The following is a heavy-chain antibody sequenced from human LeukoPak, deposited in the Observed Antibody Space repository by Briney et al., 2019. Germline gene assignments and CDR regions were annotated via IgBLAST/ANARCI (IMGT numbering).Heavy chain of an antibody. D-gene: IGHD3-16*02. CDR3: ARVAPFLLTQYDYVWGSYQDYYMDV. CDR1: GGSISSYY. Sequence: SETLSLTCTVSGGSISSYYWSWIRQPAGKGLEWIGRIYTSGSTNYNPSLKSRVTMSVDTSKNQFSLKLSSVTAADTAVYYCARVAPFLLTQYDYVWGSYQDYYMDVWGKGTTVTISS. V-gene: IGHV4-4*07. CDR2: IYTSGST. J-gene: IGHJ6*03.